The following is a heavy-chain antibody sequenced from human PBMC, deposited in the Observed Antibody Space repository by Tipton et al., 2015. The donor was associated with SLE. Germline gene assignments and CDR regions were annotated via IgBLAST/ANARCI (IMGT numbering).Heavy chain of an antibody. CDR1: GYSFTNYW. CDR3: ARRNYDSSGYYLAY. J-gene: IGHJ4*02. V-gene: IGHV5-51*03. D-gene: IGHD3-22*01. Sequence: QLVQSGAEVKKPGESLKISCKGSGYSFTNYWIGWVRQMPGKGLEWMGMIYPGDSDTRYSPSVQGQVTISVDKSISTAYLQWSSLKASDTAMYFCARRNYDSSGYYLAYWGQGSLVTVSS. CDR2: IYPGDSDT.